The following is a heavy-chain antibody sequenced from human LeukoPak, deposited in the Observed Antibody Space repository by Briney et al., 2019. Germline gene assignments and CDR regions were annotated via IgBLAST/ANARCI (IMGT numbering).Heavy chain of an antibody. CDR2: INPNSGGT. Sequence: ASVKVSCKASGYTFTGYFMHWVRQAPGQGLEWMGWINPNSGGTNYQGRVTMTRDTSISTAYMELSRLTSDDTAVYYCARDILTDDAFDIWAKGQWSPSLQ. D-gene: IGHD7-27*01. V-gene: IGHV1-2*02. CDR1: GYTFTGYF. CDR3: ARDILTDDAFDI. J-gene: IGHJ3*02.